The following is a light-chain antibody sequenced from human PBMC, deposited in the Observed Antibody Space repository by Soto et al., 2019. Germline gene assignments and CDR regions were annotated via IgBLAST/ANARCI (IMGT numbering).Light chain of an antibody. V-gene: IGKV3-20*01. CDR1: QSVSNNY. CDR3: QQYGSPGT. Sequence: EIVLTQSPCTLSLSPGERATLSCRASQSVSNNYLAWYQQKPGQPPRLLIYGASNRATGIPVRFSGSGSGKDFTLTITRLEPEDFAVYYCQQYGSPGTFGQGTKV. CDR2: GAS. J-gene: IGKJ1*01.